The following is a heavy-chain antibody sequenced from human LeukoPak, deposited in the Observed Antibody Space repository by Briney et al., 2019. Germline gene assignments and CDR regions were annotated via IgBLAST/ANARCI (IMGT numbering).Heavy chain of an antibody. CDR3: AKDRTPDGYYSIDF. D-gene: IGHD2-21*02. CDR1: GFTFRTYA. CDR2: IVGDGGGI. V-gene: IGHV3-23*01. J-gene: IGHJ4*02. Sequence: PGGSLRLSCAPSGFTFRTYAMNWVRQAPGKGLEWVAVIVGDGGGIHYAESVKGRFTISRDNSQNTLYLQMNDLRPDDTATYFCAKDRTPDGYYSIDFWGQGTLVTVSS.